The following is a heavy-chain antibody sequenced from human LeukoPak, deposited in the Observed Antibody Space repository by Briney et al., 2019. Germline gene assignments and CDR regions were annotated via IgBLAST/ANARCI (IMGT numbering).Heavy chain of an antibody. CDR3: ARHQGYCSSTSCYNRFDP. V-gene: IGHV4-4*07. Sequence: PSETLSLTCTVSGGSISSYYWSWIRQPAGKGLEWIGRIYTSGSTNYNPSLKSRVTMSVDTSKNQFSLKLSSVTAADTAVYYCARHQGYCSSTSCYNRFDPWGQGTLVTVSS. CDR2: IYTSGST. J-gene: IGHJ5*02. D-gene: IGHD2-2*01. CDR1: GGSISSYY.